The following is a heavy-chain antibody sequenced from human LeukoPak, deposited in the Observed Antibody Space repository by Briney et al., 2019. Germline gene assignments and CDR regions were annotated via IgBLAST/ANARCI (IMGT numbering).Heavy chain of an antibody. CDR1: GYTFTGYY. Sequence: ASVKVSCKASGYTFTGYYMHWVPQAPGQGLVWMGWINPNSGGTNYAQKFQGRVTMTRDTSISTAYMELSRLRSDDTAVYYCATMPDILTGYYMSYWGQGTLVTVSS. V-gene: IGHV1-2*02. CDR3: ATMPDILTGYYMSY. D-gene: IGHD3-9*01. CDR2: INPNSGGT. J-gene: IGHJ4*02.